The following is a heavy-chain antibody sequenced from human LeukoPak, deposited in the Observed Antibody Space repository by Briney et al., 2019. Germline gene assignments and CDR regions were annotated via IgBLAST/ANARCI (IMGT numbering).Heavy chain of an antibody. V-gene: IGHV3-30*02. CDR2: IRYDGSNK. CDR3: ARQDSSSWTPLDY. Sequence: PGGSLRLSCAASGFTFSDYYMTWIRQAPGKGLEWVAFIRYDGSNKYYADSVKGRFTISRDNSKNTLYLQMNSLRAEDTAVYYCARQDSSSWTPLDYWGQGTLVTVSS. CDR1: GFTFSDYY. D-gene: IGHD6-13*01. J-gene: IGHJ4*02.